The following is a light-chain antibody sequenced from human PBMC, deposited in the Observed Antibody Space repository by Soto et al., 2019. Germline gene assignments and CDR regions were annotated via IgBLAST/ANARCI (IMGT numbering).Light chain of an antibody. Sequence: EIILTQSPDTLSLSPGERATLSCRASQTVSSNYLAWCPQRPGQAPRLLIYGASTRAAGIPDRFSGSGSGTDFTLTITRLEPEDSAVYFCQQYTGPPTTFGQGTRLEIK. V-gene: IGKV3-20*01. J-gene: IGKJ5*01. CDR1: QTVSSNY. CDR3: QQYTGPPTT. CDR2: GAS.